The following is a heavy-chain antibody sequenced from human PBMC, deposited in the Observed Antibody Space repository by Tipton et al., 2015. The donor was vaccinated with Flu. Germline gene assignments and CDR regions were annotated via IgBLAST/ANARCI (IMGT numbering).Heavy chain of an antibody. D-gene: IGHD3-10*01. V-gene: IGHV3-53*01. CDR2: IYSGGST. CDR1: GFTVSSNY. CDR3: ARGDGYGSGSYYLYYYYGMDV. J-gene: IGHJ6*02. Sequence: SLRLSCAASGFTVSSNYMSWVRQAPGKGLEWVSVIYSGGSTYYADPVKGRFTISRDNSKNTLYLQMNSPRAEDTAVYYCARGDGYGSGSYYLYYYYGMDVWGQGTTVTVS.